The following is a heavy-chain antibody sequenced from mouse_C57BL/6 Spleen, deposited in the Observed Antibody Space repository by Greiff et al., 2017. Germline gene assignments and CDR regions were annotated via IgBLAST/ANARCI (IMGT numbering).Heavy chain of an antibody. D-gene: IGHD2-4*01. Sequence: EVQVVESGEGLVKPGGSLKLSCAASGFTFSSYAMSWVRQTPEKRLEWVAYISSGGDYIYYADTVKGRFTISRDNARNTLYLQMSSLKSEDTTMYYCTRDDYYDYDDAMDYWGQGTSVTVSS. CDR2: ISSGGDYI. CDR3: TRDDYYDYDDAMDY. J-gene: IGHJ4*01. CDR1: GFTFSSYA. V-gene: IGHV5-9-1*02.